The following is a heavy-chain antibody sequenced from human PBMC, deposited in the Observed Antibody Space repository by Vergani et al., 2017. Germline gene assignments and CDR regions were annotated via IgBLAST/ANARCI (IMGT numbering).Heavy chain of an antibody. J-gene: IGHJ6*02. V-gene: IGHV3-64*01. CDR3: ARRDGYNPYYYYGMDV. Sequence: EVQLVESGGGLVQPGGSLRLSRAASGFTFSSYAMHWVRQAPGKGLEYVSAISSNGGSTYYANSVKGRFTISRDNSKNTLYLQMGSLRAEDMAVYYCARRDGYNPYYYYGMDVWGQGTTVTVSS. CDR1: GFTFSSYA. CDR2: ISSNGGST. D-gene: IGHD5-24*01.